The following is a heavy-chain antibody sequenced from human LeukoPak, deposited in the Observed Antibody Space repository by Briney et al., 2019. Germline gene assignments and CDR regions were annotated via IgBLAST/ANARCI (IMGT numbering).Heavy chain of an antibody. CDR1: GFTFSDYY. D-gene: IGHD4-17*01. Sequence: GGSLRLSCAASGFTFSDYYMSWIRQAPGKGLEWISYISSGGSTIYYADSVRGQFTISRDNAKKSLYLQMNSLRAEDTAVYYCARGDNDYGDCEYFQHWGQGTLVTVSS. CDR2: ISSGGSTI. V-gene: IGHV3-11*01. J-gene: IGHJ1*01. CDR3: ARGDNDYGDCEYFQH.